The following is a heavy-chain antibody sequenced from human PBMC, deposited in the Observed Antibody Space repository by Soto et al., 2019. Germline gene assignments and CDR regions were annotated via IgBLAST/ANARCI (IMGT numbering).Heavy chain of an antibody. D-gene: IGHD3-3*01. V-gene: IGHV3-30*18. J-gene: IGHJ4*02. CDR2: ISYDGSNK. CDR3: AKDGDFWSGYQPYYFDY. Sequence: GGSLRLSCAASGFTFSSYGMHWVRQAPGKGLEWVAVISYDGSNKYYADSVKGRFTISRDNSKNTLYLQMNSLRAEDTAVYYCAKDGDFWSGYQPYYFDYWGQGTLVTVSS. CDR1: GFTFSSYG.